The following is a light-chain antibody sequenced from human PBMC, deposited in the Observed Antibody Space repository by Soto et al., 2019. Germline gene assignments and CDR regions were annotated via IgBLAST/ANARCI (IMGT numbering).Light chain of an antibody. CDR3: QHYNSHSSP. J-gene: IGKJ2*01. Sequence: DIQMTQSPSTLSASVGDRVTITCRASQNIGSWLAWYQQKLGNTPKVLIYKASTLETGVPSRFSGSGSGTDFTLTISSLQPDDFETYYCQHYNSHSSPFGQGTKLEI. CDR1: QNIGSW. V-gene: IGKV1-5*03. CDR2: KAS.